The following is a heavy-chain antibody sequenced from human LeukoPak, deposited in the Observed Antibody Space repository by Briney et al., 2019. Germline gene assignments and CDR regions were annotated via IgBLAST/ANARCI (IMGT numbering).Heavy chain of an antibody. Sequence: GGSLRFSCAASAFTFDDYAMHWVRQAPGKGLEGVSLISGDGGSTYYADSVRGRFTISRDNSKNSLYLQMNSLRTEDTALYYCAKDLTYYYDSSGYSDYGMDVWGQGTTVTVSS. CDR3: AKDLTYYYDSSGYSDYGMDV. D-gene: IGHD3-22*01. CDR1: AFTFDDYA. J-gene: IGHJ6*02. V-gene: IGHV3-43*02. CDR2: ISGDGGST.